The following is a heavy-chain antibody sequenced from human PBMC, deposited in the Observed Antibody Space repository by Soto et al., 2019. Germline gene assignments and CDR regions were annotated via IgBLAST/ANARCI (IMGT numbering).Heavy chain of an antibody. CDR3: ARTHRYSDYGLDY. J-gene: IGHJ4*02. CDR2: ISYSGVST. V-gene: IGHV3-23*01. Sequence: GGSLTLSCTDSGFTFSSSAMTWIRLAPGKGLDRVSAISYSGVSTYYADSAKGRSTISTDSSENTLSLQMNSLRVDDRAEYYCARTHRYSDYGLDYWGQGTLVTVSS. D-gene: IGHD5-12*01. CDR1: GFTFSSSA.